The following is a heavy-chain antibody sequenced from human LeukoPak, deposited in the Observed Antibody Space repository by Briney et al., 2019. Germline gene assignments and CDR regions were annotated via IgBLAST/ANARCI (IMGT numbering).Heavy chain of an antibody. CDR2: ITRSGYK. CDR1: GFTFSDYY. CDR3: ARGVMTIFGVVKFLDY. D-gene: IGHD3-3*01. Sequence: TGGSLRLSCAASGFTFSDYYMSWIRQAPGKGLEWVSYITRSGYKYYADSVKGRITISTDNAKNSLDLQMNGLRAEDTAVHYCARGVMTIFGVVKFLDYWGQGTLVTVSS. J-gene: IGHJ4*02. V-gene: IGHV3-11*01.